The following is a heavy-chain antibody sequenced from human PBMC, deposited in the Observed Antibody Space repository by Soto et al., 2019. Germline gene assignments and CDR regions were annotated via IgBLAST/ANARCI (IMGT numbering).Heavy chain of an antibody. V-gene: IGHV1-69*06. Sequence: ASVKVSCKASGGTFSSYAISWVRQAPGQGLEWMGGIIPIFGTANYAQKFQGRVTITADKSTSTAYMELSSLRSEDTAVYYCARSACSSTSCYGGPNWFDPWGQGTLVTVSS. J-gene: IGHJ5*02. D-gene: IGHD2-2*01. CDR1: GGTFSSYA. CDR2: IIPIFGTA. CDR3: ARSACSSTSCYGGPNWFDP.